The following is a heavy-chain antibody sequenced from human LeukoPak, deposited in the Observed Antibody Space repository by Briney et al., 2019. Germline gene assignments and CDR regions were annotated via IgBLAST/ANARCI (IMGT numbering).Heavy chain of an antibody. V-gene: IGHV1-2*06. J-gene: IGHJ4*02. CDR2: INPNSGGT. D-gene: IGHD6-13*01. CDR3: ARNKRTIAAEGTIGY. CDR1: GYTFTGYY. Sequence: ASVKVSCKASGYTFTGYYMHWVRQAPGQGLEWMGRINPNSGGTNYAQKFQGRVTMTRDTSISTAYMELSRLRSDDTAVYYCARNKRTIAAEGTIGYWVQGSLVTVSS.